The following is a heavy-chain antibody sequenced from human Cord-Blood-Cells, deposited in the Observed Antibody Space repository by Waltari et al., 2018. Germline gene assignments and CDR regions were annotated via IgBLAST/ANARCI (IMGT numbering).Heavy chain of an antibody. V-gene: IGHV4-34*01. Sequence: QVQLQQRGAGVLKPSETLSLTCAVYGGSSSGYYWSWIRQTSGKGREWIGEISHSESNNYTPSINSRVTTSVDTSKNQCSLKLSSVTAADTAVYYCARVVVAATGYYYGMDVWGQGTTVTVSS. CDR2: ISHSESN. CDR3: ARVVVAATGYYYGMDV. J-gene: IGHJ6*02. CDR1: GGSSSGYY. D-gene: IGHD2-15*01.